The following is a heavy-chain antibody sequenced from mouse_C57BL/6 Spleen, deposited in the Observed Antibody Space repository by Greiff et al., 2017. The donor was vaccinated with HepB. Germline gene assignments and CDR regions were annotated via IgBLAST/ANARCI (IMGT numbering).Heavy chain of an antibody. J-gene: IGHJ4*01. D-gene: IGHD1-1*01. CDR3: ARSRYYGSSYIYAMDY. Sequence: QVQLKESGAELARPGASVKLSCKASGYTFTSYGISWVKQRTGQGLEWIGEIYPRSGNTYYNEKFKGKATLTADKSSSTAYMELRSLTSEDSAVYFCARSRYYGSSYIYAMDYWGQGTSVTVSS. V-gene: IGHV1-81*01. CDR2: IYPRSGNT. CDR1: GYTFTSYG.